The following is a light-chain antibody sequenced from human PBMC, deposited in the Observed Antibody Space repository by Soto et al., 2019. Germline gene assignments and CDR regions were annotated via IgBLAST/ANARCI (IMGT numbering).Light chain of an antibody. V-gene: IGKV3-11*01. CDR1: QSVSSY. J-gene: IGKJ1*01. Sequence: IVLTQSPGTLSLSPGERATLSCRASQSVSSYLAWYQQKPGQAPRLLIYGASNRATGIPARFSGSGSGTDFTLTNSSLEPEDFAVYYCQQRSNWPRTFGQGTKVEIK. CDR2: GAS. CDR3: QQRSNWPRT.